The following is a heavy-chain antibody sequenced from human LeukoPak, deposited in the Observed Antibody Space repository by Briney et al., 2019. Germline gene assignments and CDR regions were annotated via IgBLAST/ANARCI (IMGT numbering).Heavy chain of an antibody. V-gene: IGHV3-64D*09. CDR3: VKGGSRSWYGFVY. Sequence: GGSLRLSCSDSGFTFSNDAMHWVRQAPGKGLEYVSAISNNVGSTYYADSVKGRFTISRDNSKNTLYLQMSSLRAEDTAVYYCVKGGSRSWYGFVYTGQGTLVTVSS. J-gene: IGHJ4*02. D-gene: IGHD6-13*01. CDR2: ISNNVGST. CDR1: GFTFSNDA.